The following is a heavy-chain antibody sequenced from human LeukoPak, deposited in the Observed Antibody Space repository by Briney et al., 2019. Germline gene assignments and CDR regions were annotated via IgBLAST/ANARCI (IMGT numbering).Heavy chain of an antibody. CDR1: GFTFSSYW. CDR3: ARDTNDFWSGYSKLPDY. Sequence: GGSLRLSCAASGFTFSSYWMHWVRQAPGKGLVWVSRINSDGSSTSYADSVKGRFTISRDNAKNTLYLQMNSLRAEDTAVYYCARDTNDFWSGYSKLPDYWGQGTLVTVSS. D-gene: IGHD3-3*01. CDR2: INSDGSST. V-gene: IGHV3-74*01. J-gene: IGHJ4*02.